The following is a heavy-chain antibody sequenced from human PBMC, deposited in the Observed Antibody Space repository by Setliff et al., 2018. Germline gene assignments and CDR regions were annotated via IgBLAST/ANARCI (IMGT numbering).Heavy chain of an antibody. D-gene: IGHD5-12*01. V-gene: IGHV1-2*04. CDR2: INPNSGGT. CDR3: ARSGWLREYYYYGMDV. Sequence: ASVKVSCKASGYTFTSYDINWVRQATGQGLEWMGWINPNSGGTNYAQKFQGWVTMTRDTSISTAYMELSRLRSDDTAVYYCARSGWLREYYYYGMDVWGQGTTVTVSS. J-gene: IGHJ6*02. CDR1: GYTFTSYD.